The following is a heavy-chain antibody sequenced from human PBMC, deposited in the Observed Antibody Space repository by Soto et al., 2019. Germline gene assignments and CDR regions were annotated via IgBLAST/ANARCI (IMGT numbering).Heavy chain of an antibody. CDR3: ARDGGHCSGGSCFNPFDP. V-gene: IGHV1-69*12. CDR1: EGTFSSYA. Sequence: QVQLVQSGAEVKKPGSSVKVSCKASEGTFSSYAISWVRQAPGQGLEWMGGIIPIFGTANYTQKFQGRVTITADESTSTPYMELSSLRSEDTAVYYCARDGGHCSGGSCFNPFDPWHQGTLVTVSS. CDR2: IIPIFGTA. J-gene: IGHJ5*02. D-gene: IGHD2-15*01.